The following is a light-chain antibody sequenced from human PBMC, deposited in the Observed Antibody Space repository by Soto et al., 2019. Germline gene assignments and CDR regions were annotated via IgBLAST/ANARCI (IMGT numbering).Light chain of an antibody. V-gene: IGKV1-39*01. J-gene: IGKJ4*01. CDR2: SAS. Sequence: IQLTQSPSSLSASVGDRVTIVCRARESISAYLNWYQLKSGEAPKVLIYSASTLRGGVPSRFSGTGSGTEFTLTISSLQPEDVATYSWQQTFSHLLSVGGGTTVEIK. CDR3: QQTFSHLLS. CDR1: ESISAY.